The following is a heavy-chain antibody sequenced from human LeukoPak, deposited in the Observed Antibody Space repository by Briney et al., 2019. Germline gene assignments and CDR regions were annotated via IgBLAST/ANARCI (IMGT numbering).Heavy chain of an antibody. Sequence: SGGSLGLSCAASGFTFSTYGMHWVRQAPGKGLEWVAVISYDGRNKYYADSVKGRFTISRDNSKNTLYLQMNSLRAEDTAVYYCAKSGAGILWFGELDYWGQGTLVTVSS. CDR2: ISYDGRNK. J-gene: IGHJ4*02. CDR3: AKSGAGILWFGELDY. CDR1: GFTFSTYG. D-gene: IGHD3-10*01. V-gene: IGHV3-30*18.